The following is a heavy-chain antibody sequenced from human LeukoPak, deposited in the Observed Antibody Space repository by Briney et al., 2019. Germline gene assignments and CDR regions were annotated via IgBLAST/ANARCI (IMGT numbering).Heavy chain of an antibody. Sequence: WASVKVSCKASGYTFSNYGISWVRQAPRLGLEWMGWTSYNGNTNYAQKFQDRVTMTTDTSTTTAYMELRSLESDDTAVYYCARHSGSGWQALGYWGQGTLVTVSS. V-gene: IGHV1-18*04. J-gene: IGHJ4*02. CDR2: TSYNGNT. CDR1: GYTFSNYG. CDR3: ARHSGSGWQALGY. D-gene: IGHD6-19*01.